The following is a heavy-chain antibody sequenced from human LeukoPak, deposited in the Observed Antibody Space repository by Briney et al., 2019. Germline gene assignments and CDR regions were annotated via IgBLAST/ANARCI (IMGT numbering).Heavy chain of an antibody. CDR3: ARRGSTSRLDY. CDR2: IYYSGST. Sequence: SETLSLTCTVSGGSISSYYWSWLRQPPGKGLEWIGYIYYSGSTNYNPSLKSRVTISVDTSKNQFSLKLSSVTAADTAVYYCARRGSTSRLDYWGQGTLVTVSS. J-gene: IGHJ4*02. D-gene: IGHD2-2*01. CDR1: GGSISSYY. V-gene: IGHV4-59*01.